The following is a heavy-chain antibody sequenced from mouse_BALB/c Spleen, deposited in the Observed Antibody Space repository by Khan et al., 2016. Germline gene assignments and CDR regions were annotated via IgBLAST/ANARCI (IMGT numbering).Heavy chain of an antibody. CDR3: ARWNGNIAMDY. D-gene: IGHD2-1*01. V-gene: IGHV1S137*01. CDR1: GYTFTDYA. CDR2: ISTYYGNT. J-gene: IGHJ4*01. Sequence: QVQLQQSGPELVRPGVSVRISCKGSGYTFTDYAMHWVKQSHAKSLEWIGVISTYYGNTNYNQKFEGKATMTVDKSSSTAYMELARLTSEDSAIYYCARWNGNIAMDYWGQGTSVTVSS.